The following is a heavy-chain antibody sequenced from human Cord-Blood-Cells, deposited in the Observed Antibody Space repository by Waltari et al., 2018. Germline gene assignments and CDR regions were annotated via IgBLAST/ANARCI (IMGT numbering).Heavy chain of an antibody. J-gene: IGHJ3*02. CDR1: GYRFTSYW. CDR3: ARQHGADDAFDI. Sequence: EVQLVQSGAAVKQHGESLKLSCKGCGYRFTSYWIGCVRSMPGKGLEWMGIIYPGDSDTRYSPSFQGQVTISADKSISTAYLQWSSLKASDTAMYYCARQHGADDAFDIWGQGTMVTVSS. D-gene: IGHD3-16*01. CDR2: IYPGDSDT. V-gene: IGHV5-51*01.